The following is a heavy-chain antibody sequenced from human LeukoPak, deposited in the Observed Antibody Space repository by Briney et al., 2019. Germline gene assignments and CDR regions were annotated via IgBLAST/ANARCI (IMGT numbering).Heavy chain of an antibody. CDR2: IRYDASNK. J-gene: IGHJ4*02. CDR1: GFTFSSYG. V-gene: IGHV3-30*02. D-gene: IGHD4-17*01. Sequence: GGSLRLSCAASGFTFSSYGMRWVRQAPGKGLEWVAFIRYDASNKYYADSVKGRFTISRDNSKNTLYLQMNSLRAEDTAVYYCAKDYTAYGDYFDYWGQGTLVTVSS. CDR3: AKDYTAYGDYFDY.